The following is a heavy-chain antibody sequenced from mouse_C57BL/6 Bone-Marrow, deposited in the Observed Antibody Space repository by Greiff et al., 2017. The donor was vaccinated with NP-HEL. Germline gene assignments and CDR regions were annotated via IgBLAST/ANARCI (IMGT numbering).Heavy chain of an antibody. CDR3: ARRGGYYYGRWYFDV. CDR2: IHPNSGST. D-gene: IGHD1-1*01. CDR1: GYTFTSYW. V-gene: IGHV1-64*01. J-gene: IGHJ1*03. Sequence: QVQLQQPGAELVKPGASVKLSCKASGYTFTSYWMHWVKQRPGQGLEWIGMIHPNSGSTNYNEKFKSKATLTVDKSSSTAYMQLSSLTSEDSAVYYCARRGGYYYGRWYFDVWGTGTTVTVSS.